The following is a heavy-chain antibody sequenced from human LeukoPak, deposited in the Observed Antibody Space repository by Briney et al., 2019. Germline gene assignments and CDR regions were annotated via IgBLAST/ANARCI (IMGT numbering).Heavy chain of an antibody. Sequence: ASVKVSCKASGYTFTCYYMHWVRQAPGQGLEWMGWINPNSGGTNYAQKFQGRVTMTRDTSISTASMELSRLRSDDTAVYYCAGDSSGYPYYFDYWGQGTLVTVSS. J-gene: IGHJ4*02. D-gene: IGHD3-22*01. CDR3: AGDSSGYPYYFDY. CDR2: INPNSGGT. V-gene: IGHV1-2*02. CDR1: GYTFTCYY.